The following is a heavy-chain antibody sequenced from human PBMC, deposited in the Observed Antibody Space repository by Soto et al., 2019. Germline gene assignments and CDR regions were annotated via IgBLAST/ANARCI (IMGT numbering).Heavy chain of an antibody. V-gene: IGHV3-15*07. D-gene: IGHD3-10*01. CDR3: SHGEGQFFDH. J-gene: IGHJ4*02. CDR2: ISNGGTT. Sequence: EVQLVESGGGLLKPGESLRLSCAASGFSFSNAWMNWVRQAPGKGLEWVGRISNGGTTDYAAPVKGRFTISRDNSKNTLYLQMDSLKPEDTAVYYCSHGEGQFFDHWGQGTMVTVSS. CDR1: GFSFSNAW.